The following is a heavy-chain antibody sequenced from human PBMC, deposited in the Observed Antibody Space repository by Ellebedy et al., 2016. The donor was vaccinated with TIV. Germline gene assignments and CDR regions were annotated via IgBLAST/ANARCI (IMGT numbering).Heavy chain of an antibody. CDR1: GGSISNYR. J-gene: IGHJ6*03. CDR2: IYASGST. V-gene: IGHV4-4*07. Sequence: SETLSLTXTVSGGSISNYRWSWIRQPAGKGLEWIGRIYASGSTNYNPSLKSRVTMSVDTSKNQFSLKLSSVTAADTAVYYCARGEYQLPQVTYYYYYMDVWGKGTTVTVSS. D-gene: IGHD2-2*01. CDR3: ARGEYQLPQVTYYYYYMDV.